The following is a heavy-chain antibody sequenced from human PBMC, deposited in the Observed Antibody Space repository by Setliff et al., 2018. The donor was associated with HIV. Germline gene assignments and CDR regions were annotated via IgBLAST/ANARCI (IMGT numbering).Heavy chain of an antibody. CDR3: TRPQYIYENGGSDY. J-gene: IGHJ4*02. CDR2: IKTRADNYAT. D-gene: IGHD3-22*01. V-gene: IGHV3-73*01. CDR1: GFTFSGSP. Sequence: LSLTCAASGFTFSGSPIHWVRQASGKGLEWLGRIKTRADNYATAYAASVKGRFTIFRDDSANTAYLQINSLEIEDTAVYYCTRPQYIYENGGSDYWGQGTLVTVSS.